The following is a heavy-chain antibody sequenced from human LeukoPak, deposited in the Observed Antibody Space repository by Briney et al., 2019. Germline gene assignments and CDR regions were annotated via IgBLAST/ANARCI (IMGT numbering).Heavy chain of an antibody. Sequence: PGGSLRLSCAASGSTVSSNYMSWVRQAPGKGLEWVSGISWNSGSIGYADSVKGRFTISRDNAKNSLYLQMNSLRAEDTALYYCAKDIKQWLAQIDYWGQGTLVTVSS. J-gene: IGHJ4*02. CDR2: ISWNSGSI. CDR3: AKDIKQWLAQIDY. CDR1: GSTVSSNY. D-gene: IGHD6-19*01. V-gene: IGHV3-9*01.